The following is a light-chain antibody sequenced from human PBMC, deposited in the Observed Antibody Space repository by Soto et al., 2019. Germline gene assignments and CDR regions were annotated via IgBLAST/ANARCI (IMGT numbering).Light chain of an antibody. V-gene: IGLV2-14*01. Sequence: QSALTQPASVSGSPGQSITISCTGTSSDVGGYNYVSWYQHHPGKAPKLMIYEVSNRPSGVSNRFSGSKSGNTASLTISGLQAEDEADYYCTSYTSSNTVIFGGGTKVTVL. CDR2: EVS. CDR1: SSDVGGYNY. CDR3: TSYTSSNTVI. J-gene: IGLJ2*01.